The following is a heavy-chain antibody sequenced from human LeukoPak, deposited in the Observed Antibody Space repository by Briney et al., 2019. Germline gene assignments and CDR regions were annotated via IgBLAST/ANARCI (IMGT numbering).Heavy chain of an antibody. CDR3: ARGATGSGYLEYYFDY. CDR1: GGSISDYY. D-gene: IGHD5-12*01. V-gene: IGHV4-59*01. CDR2: IYYSGST. J-gene: IGHJ4*02. Sequence: SETLSLTCTVSGGSISDYYWSWIRQPAGKGLEWIGYIYYSGSTNYNPSLKSRVTISVDTSKNQFSLKLSSVTAADTAVYYCARGATGSGYLEYYFDYWGQGTLVTVSS.